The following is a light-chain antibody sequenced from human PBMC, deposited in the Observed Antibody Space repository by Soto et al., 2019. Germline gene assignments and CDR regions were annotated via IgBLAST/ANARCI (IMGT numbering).Light chain of an antibody. CDR1: QSISSW. CDR2: DAS. CDR3: QQYNSYSPWT. J-gene: IGKJ1*01. V-gene: IGKV1-5*01. Sequence: DIQMTQSPSTLSASVGYRVTITCRAGQSISSWLAWYQQQPGKAPKLLIYDASSLESGVPSRFSGSGSGTEFTLTISSLQPDDLATYYCQQYNSYSPWTFGQGTKVDNK.